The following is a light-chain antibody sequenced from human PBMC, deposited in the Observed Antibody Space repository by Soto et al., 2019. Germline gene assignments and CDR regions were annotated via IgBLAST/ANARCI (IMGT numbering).Light chain of an antibody. V-gene: IGKV3-15*01. J-gene: IGKJ5*01. CDR2: RAS. CDR3: QQYNNWPST. Sequence: EVVLTQSPATLSVSPGEGATLSCRASQSVNVLLAWYQQKPGQAPRLLIYRASTRATGVPARFSGSGSETEFTLTISNLQSEDFALYYCQQYNNWPSTFGQGTRLEIK. CDR1: QSVNVL.